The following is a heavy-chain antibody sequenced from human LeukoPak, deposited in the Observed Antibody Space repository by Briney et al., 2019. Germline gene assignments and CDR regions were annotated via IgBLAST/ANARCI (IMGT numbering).Heavy chain of an antibody. CDR2: IWYDGSNK. J-gene: IGHJ3*01. Sequence: PGGSLRLSWAASGFTFRSYGMHWVRQAPGKGLEWVAIIWYDGSNKYYADSVKGRFTIARDNSKNTLSLQMNSLRAEDMAVYYCARESSSGGFDVWGQGTMVIVSS. CDR3: ARESSSGGFDV. V-gene: IGHV3-33*01. CDR1: GFTFRSYG. D-gene: IGHD6-6*01.